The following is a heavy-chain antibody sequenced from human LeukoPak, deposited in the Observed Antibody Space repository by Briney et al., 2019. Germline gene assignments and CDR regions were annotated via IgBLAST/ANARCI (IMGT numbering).Heavy chain of an antibody. CDR1: GGSFSGYY. J-gene: IGHJ5*02. Sequence: SETLSLTCAVYGGSFSGYYWSWIRQPPGKGLEWIGEINHSGSTNNNPSLKSRVTISVDTSKNQFSLKLSSVTAADTAVYYCARGAPRGYSYGRHWFDPWGQGTLVTVSS. D-gene: IGHD5-18*01. CDR3: ARGAPRGYSYGRHWFDP. V-gene: IGHV4-34*01. CDR2: INHSGST.